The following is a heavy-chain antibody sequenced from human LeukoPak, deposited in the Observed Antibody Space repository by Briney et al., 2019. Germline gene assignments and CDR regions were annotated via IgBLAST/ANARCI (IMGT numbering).Heavy chain of an antibody. D-gene: IGHD4-11*01. CDR3: ARGDNYIFDY. J-gene: IGHJ4*02. V-gene: IGHV4-34*01. Sequence: SETLSLTCAVYGGSFSGYYWSWIRQPPGKGLEWIGEINHSGSTNYNPSLKSRVTISIETSKNVFSLKISSLTAADTAVYYCARGDNYIFDYWGPGNLVTVSS. CDR1: GGSFSGYY. CDR2: INHSGST.